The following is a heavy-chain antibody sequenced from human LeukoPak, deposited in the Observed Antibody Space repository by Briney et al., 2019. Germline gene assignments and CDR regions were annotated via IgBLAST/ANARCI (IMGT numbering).Heavy chain of an antibody. V-gene: IGHV3-48*03. J-gene: IGHJ4*02. CDR1: GFTFSTYE. CDR2: IGVGGNSI. Sequence: GGSLRLSCAASGFTFSTYEFNWVRQAPGKGLEWVAYIGVGGNSIYYADSVRGRFTASRDNAQNSLYLEMNSLRVEDTALYYCARETAHCGGDCFDYWGQGTLVTVSS. D-gene: IGHD2-21*01. CDR3: ARETAHCGGDCFDY.